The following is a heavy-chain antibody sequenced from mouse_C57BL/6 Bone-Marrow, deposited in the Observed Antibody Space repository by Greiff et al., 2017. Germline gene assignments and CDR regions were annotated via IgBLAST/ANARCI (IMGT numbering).Heavy chain of an antibody. Sequence: EVQLQESGAELVRPGSSVKMSCKTSGYTFTSYGINWVKQRPGQGLEWIGYIYIGNGYTEYNEKFKGKATLTSDTSSSTAYLQLSSLTSEDSAIYFCARSYPIYYYGSSWCAYWGQGTLVTVSA. D-gene: IGHD1-1*01. V-gene: IGHV1-58*01. CDR3: ARSYPIYYYGSSWCAY. CDR1: GYTFTSYG. J-gene: IGHJ3*01. CDR2: IYIGNGYT.